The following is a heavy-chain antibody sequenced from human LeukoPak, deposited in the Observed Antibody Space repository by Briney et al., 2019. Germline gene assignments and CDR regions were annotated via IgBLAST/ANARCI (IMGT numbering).Heavy chain of an antibody. V-gene: IGHV4-31*03. CDR3: ARAVWGHCGGDCYVGYYFDY. CDR1: GGSISSGGYY. J-gene: IGHJ4*02. D-gene: IGHD2-21*02. CDR2: IYYSGST. Sequence: SETLSLTCTVSGGSISSGGYYWSWIRQHPGKGLEWIGYIYYSGSTYYNPSLKSRVTISVDTSKNQFSLKLSSVTAADTAVYYCARAVWGHCGGDCYVGYYFDYWGQGTLVTVSS.